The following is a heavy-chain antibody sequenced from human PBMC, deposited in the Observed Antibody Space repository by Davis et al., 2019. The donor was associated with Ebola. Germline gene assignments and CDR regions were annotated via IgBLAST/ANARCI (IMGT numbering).Heavy chain of an antibody. J-gene: IGHJ6*02. V-gene: IGHV4-39*07. D-gene: IGHD4-17*01. CDR3: AKMTTVTFYYYYGMDV. CDR1: GGSISSSSYY. Sequence: SETLSLTCTVSGGSISSSSYYWGWIRQPPGKGLEWIGSIYYSGRTYYNPSLKSRVTISVDTSKNQFSLKLSSVTAADTAVYYCAKMTTVTFYYYYGMDVWGQGTTVTVSS. CDR2: IYYSGRT.